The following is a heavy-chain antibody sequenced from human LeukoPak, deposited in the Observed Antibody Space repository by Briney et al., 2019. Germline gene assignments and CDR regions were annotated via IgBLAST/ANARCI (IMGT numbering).Heavy chain of an antibody. Sequence: PSETLSLTCTVSGGSISSSSYYWGWIRQPPGKGLEWIGRIYTSGSTNYNPSLKSRVTISVDTSKNQFSLKLSSVTAADTAVYYCAREAMVRGVIYYYYYYMDVWGKGTTVTISS. V-gene: IGHV4-39*07. CDR1: GGSISSSSYY. J-gene: IGHJ6*03. CDR3: AREAMVRGVIYYYYYYMDV. D-gene: IGHD3-10*01. CDR2: IYTSGST.